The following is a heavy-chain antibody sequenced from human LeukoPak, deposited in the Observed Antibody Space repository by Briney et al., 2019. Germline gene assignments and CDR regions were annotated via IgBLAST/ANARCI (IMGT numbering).Heavy chain of an antibody. CDR3: ARTTEDCSSTSCYQYWFDP. D-gene: IGHD2-2*01. Sequence: SETLSLTCTVSGGSISSGSYYWSWIRQPPGRGLEWIGYIYYSGSTSYNPSLKSRVTMSVDTSKNQISLKVRSVTAADTAVYYCARTTEDCSSTSCYQYWFDPWGQGTLVTVSS. V-gene: IGHV4-61*01. CDR2: IYYSGST. CDR1: GGSISSGSYY. J-gene: IGHJ5*02.